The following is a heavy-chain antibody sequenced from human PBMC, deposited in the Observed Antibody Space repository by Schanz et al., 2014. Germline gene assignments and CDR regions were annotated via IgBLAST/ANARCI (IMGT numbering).Heavy chain of an antibody. CDR1: GFTFSSYA. Sequence: EVQLLESGGGLVQPGGSLRLSCAASGFTFSSYAMSWVRQAPGKGLEWVSYVSRSTPDIYYADSVKGRFTMSRDNAKNSVFLQMNSLRAEDTAVYYCAKAADWPVTRFDPWGQGTLVTVSS. CDR2: VSRSTPDI. D-gene: IGHD3-9*01. J-gene: IGHJ5*02. CDR3: AKAADWPVTRFDP. V-gene: IGHV3-48*01.